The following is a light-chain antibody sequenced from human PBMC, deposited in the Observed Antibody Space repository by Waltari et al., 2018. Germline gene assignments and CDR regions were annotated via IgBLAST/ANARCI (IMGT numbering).Light chain of an antibody. V-gene: IGKV3-11*01. CDR1: QSVGSN. Sequence: DIALTQSPATLSLSPGEKATLSSRASQSVGSNVAWYQQKAGQAPRLLIDDASNRATGIPARFSGSGSGTDFTLTISSLEPEDFAVYYCQQRNNWPPGFTFGPGTKVDIK. CDR3: QQRNNWPPGFT. CDR2: DAS. J-gene: IGKJ3*01.